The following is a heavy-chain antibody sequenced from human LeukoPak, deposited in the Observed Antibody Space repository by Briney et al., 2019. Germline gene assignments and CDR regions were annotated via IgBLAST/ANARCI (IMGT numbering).Heavy chain of an antibody. CDR3: AGGFLEWLTRDY. J-gene: IGHJ4*02. CDR2: ISSSSSSR. D-gene: IGHD3-3*01. CDR1: GFTFSSYS. V-gene: IGHV3-48*01. Sequence: PGGSLRLSCAASGFTFSSYSMNWVRQAPGKGLEWVSYISSSSSSRYYADSVKGRFTISRDNAKNSLYLQMNSLRAEDTAVYYCAGGFLEWLTRDYWGQGPVVTVSS.